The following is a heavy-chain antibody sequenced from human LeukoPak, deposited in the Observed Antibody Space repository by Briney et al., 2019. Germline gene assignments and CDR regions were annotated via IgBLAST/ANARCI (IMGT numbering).Heavy chain of an antibody. Sequence: PGGSLRLSCAASGFTFSSYGMSWVRQAPGKGLEWVSFIYSDNTHYSDSVKGRFTISRDNSKNTLYLQMNSLRVEDTAVYYCAKGPDYWDYWGQGTLVTVSS. CDR1: GFTFSSYG. V-gene: IGHV3-23*03. CDR2: IYSDNT. J-gene: IGHJ4*02. CDR3: AKGPDYWDY.